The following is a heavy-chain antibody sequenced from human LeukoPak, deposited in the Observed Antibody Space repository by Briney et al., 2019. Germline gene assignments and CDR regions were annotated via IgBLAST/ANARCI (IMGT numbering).Heavy chain of an antibody. CDR1: GHSFTSYW. Sequence: GESLKISCKGSGHSFTSYWIGWVRQMPGKGLEWMGIIYPGDSDTRYSPSFQGQVTISADKSISTAYLQWSSLKASDTAMYYCASGYYYDSSGYPSRDAFDIWGQGTMVTVSS. D-gene: IGHD3-22*01. J-gene: IGHJ3*02. CDR2: IYPGDSDT. CDR3: ASGYYYDSSGYPSRDAFDI. V-gene: IGHV5-51*01.